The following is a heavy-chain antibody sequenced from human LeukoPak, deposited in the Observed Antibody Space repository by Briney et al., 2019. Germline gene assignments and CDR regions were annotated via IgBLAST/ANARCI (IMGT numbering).Heavy chain of an antibody. V-gene: IGHV4-31*03. CDR1: GSSFGSGAYC. CDR3: ARGAIGYCSGGSCYPLDYGMDV. J-gene: IGHJ6*02. CDR2: IFYSGKT. D-gene: IGHD2-15*01. Sequence: SETLSLTCTVSGSSFGSGAYCWTWIRPHPGKGLEWIGNIFYSGKTKYNPSLKSRVTISVDSSKNQFSLRLTYVTAADTAVYYWARGAIGYCSGGSCYPLDYGMDVWGQGTTVTVSS.